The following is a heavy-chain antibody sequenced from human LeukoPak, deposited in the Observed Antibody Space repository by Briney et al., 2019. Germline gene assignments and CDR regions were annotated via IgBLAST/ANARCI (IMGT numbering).Heavy chain of an antibody. Sequence: KASETLSLTCAVYGGSFSGYCWSWIRQPPGKGLEWIGEINHSGSTNYNPSLKIRVTISVDTSKNQFSLKLSSVTAADTAVYYCARGRRLWFGEPPFDYWGQGTLVTVSS. D-gene: IGHD3-10*01. J-gene: IGHJ4*02. V-gene: IGHV4-34*01. CDR2: INHSGST. CDR3: ARGRRLWFGEPPFDY. CDR1: GGSFSGYC.